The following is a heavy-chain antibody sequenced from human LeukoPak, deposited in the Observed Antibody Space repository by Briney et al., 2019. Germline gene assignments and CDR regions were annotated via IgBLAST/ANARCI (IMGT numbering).Heavy chain of an antibody. Sequence: SETLSLTCTVSGGSISSYYWSWIRQPAGKGLEWIGRIYTSGSTNYNPSLKSRVTMSVDTSKNQFSLKLSSVTAADTAVYYCARSGSYYDSSGYYCDYWGQGTLVTVSS. V-gene: IGHV4-4*07. CDR3: ARSGSYYDSSGYYCDY. CDR1: GGSISSYY. J-gene: IGHJ4*02. D-gene: IGHD3-22*01. CDR2: IYTSGST.